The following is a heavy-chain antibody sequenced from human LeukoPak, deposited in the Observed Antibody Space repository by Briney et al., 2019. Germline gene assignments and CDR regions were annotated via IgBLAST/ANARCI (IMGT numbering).Heavy chain of an antibody. CDR3: ARDRSSSSSFWFDP. J-gene: IGHJ5*02. Sequence: ASVKVSCKASGYTFTSYGISWVRQAPGQGLEWMGWISAYNGNTNYAQKLQGRVTMTTDTSTSTAYMELRSLRSDDTAVYYCARDRSSSSSFWFDPWGQGTLVTVSS. CDR1: GYTFTSYG. V-gene: IGHV1-18*01. D-gene: IGHD6-6*01. CDR2: ISAYNGNT.